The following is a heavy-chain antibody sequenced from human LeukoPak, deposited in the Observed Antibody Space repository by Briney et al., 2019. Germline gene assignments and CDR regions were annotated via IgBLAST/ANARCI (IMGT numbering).Heavy chain of an antibody. D-gene: IGHD3-16*01. CDR2: VSGSGAHT. Sequence: GGSLRLSCAASGFTFSSYAMSWVRQAPGKGLEWVSAVSGSGAHTYYADSVKGRFTISRDNSKNTLYLQMDTLRAEDTAVYYCAKDAALYPFFFDYRGQGTLVTVSS. V-gene: IGHV3-23*01. CDR1: GFTFSSYA. CDR3: AKDAALYPFFFDY. J-gene: IGHJ4*02.